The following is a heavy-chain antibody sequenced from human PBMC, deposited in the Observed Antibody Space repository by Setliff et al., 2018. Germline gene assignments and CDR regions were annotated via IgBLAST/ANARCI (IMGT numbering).Heavy chain of an antibody. V-gene: IGHV1-69*13. Sequence: AASVKVSCKASGYTFTSYAISWVRQAPGQGLEWMGGIIPIFGTANYAQKFQGRVTITADESTSTAYMELSSLTLEDTAVYYCATSPKKVTGSDYYNYYMDVWGKGTTVTVSS. J-gene: IGHJ6*03. D-gene: IGHD3-9*01. CDR1: GYTFTSYA. CDR3: ATSPKKVTGSDYYNYYMDV. CDR2: IIPIFGTA.